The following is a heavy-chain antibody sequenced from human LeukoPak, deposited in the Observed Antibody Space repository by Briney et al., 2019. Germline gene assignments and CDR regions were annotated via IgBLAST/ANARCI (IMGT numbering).Heavy chain of an antibody. CDR2: INPNSGGT. Sequence: AASVKVSCKASGYTFTGYYMHWVRQAPGQGLEWMGWINPNSGGTNYAQKFQGRVTMTRDTSISTAYMELSRLRSDDTAVYYCARLSTRCSSTSCYFHRKRNDDGYFDYWGQGTLVTVSS. CDR1: GYTFTGYY. J-gene: IGHJ4*02. CDR3: ARLSTRCSSTSCYFHRKRNDDGYFDY. D-gene: IGHD2-2*01. V-gene: IGHV1-2*02.